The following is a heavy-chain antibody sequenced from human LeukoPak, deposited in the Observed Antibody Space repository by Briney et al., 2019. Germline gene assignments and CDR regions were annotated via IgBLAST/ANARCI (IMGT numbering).Heavy chain of an antibody. CDR3: VRDRYYGSGSTLDAFDI. CDR2: IYYSGST. D-gene: IGHD3-10*01. Sequence: KPSETLSLTCTVSGGSISSYYWSWIRQPPGKGLEWIGYIYYSGSTNYNPSLKSRVTISVDTSKNQFSLKLSSVTAADTAVYYCVRDRYYGSGSTLDAFDIWGQGTMVTVSS. V-gene: IGHV4-59*01. CDR1: GGSISSYY. J-gene: IGHJ3*02.